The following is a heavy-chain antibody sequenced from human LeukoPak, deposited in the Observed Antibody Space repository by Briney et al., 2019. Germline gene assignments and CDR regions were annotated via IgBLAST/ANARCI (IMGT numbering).Heavy chain of an antibody. V-gene: IGHV3-23*01. Sequence: GGSLRLSCAASGFTFSSYAMSWVRQAPGKGLEWVSAISGSGGSTYYADSVRGRFTISRDNSKNTLYLQMNSLRAEDTAVYYCAKSHRVLRYFDWLPDYWGQGTLVTASS. CDR2: ISGSGGST. J-gene: IGHJ4*02. D-gene: IGHD3-9*01. CDR3: AKSHRVLRYFDWLPDY. CDR1: GFTFSSYA.